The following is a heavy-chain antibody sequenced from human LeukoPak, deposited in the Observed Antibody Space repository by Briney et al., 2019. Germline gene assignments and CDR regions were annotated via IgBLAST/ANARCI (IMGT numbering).Heavy chain of an antibody. Sequence: PGGSLRLSCAASGFTFSSYAMSWVRQAPGKGLEWVSAISGSGGSTYHADSVKGRFTISRDNSKNTLYLQMNSLRAEDTAVYYCAKQYCSGGSCYSLPDQFDYWGQGTLVTVSS. CDR1: GFTFSSYA. J-gene: IGHJ4*02. V-gene: IGHV3-23*01. CDR2: ISGSGGST. D-gene: IGHD2-15*01. CDR3: AKQYCSGGSCYSLPDQFDY.